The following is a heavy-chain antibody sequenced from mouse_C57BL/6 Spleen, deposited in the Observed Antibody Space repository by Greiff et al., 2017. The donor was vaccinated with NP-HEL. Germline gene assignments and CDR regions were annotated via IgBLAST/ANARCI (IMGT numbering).Heavy chain of an antibody. D-gene: IGHD2-4*01. CDR2: INPGSGGT. Sequence: VMLVESGAELVRPGTSVKVSCKASGYAFTNYLIEWVKQRPGQGLEWIGVINPGSGGTNYNEKFKGKATLTADKSSSTAYMQLSSLTSEDSAVYFCARRRGGYDSWGQGTTLTGSS. J-gene: IGHJ2*01. CDR3: ARRRGGYDS. CDR1: GYAFTNYL. V-gene: IGHV1-54*01.